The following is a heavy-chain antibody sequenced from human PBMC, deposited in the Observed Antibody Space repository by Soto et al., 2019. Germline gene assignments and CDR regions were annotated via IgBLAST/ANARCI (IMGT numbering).Heavy chain of an antibody. J-gene: IGHJ4*02. D-gene: IGHD4-17*01. CDR1: GFTFSSYG. Sequence: PGGSLRLPCAASGFTFSSYGMHWVRKAPGKGLEWVAVISYEGSNKYYADTGKGRSTKARDNTKNTLYLRTNSLKAEDPAVYYCAKGRYDYGDFANPTILFDYWGQGTLVTVSS. CDR2: ISYEGSNK. CDR3: AKGRYDYGDFANPTILFDY. V-gene: IGHV3-30*18.